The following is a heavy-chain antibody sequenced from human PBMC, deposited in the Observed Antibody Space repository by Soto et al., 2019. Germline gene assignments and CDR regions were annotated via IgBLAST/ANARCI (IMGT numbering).Heavy chain of an antibody. D-gene: IGHD3-22*01. V-gene: IGHV3-23*01. CDR3: ARDLAKYYDSSGFFDS. CDR2: ISGSGGST. J-gene: IGHJ5*01. Sequence: PGGSLRLSCAASGFTFSSYAMSWVRQAPGKGLEWVSAISGSGGSTYYADSVKGRFTSSRDNSKSRLYLQMNSLRADDTAVYYCARDLAKYYDSSGFFDSWGQGTLVTVSS. CDR1: GFTFSSYA.